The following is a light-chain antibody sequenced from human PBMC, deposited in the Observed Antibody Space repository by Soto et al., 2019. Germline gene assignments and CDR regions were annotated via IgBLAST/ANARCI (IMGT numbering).Light chain of an antibody. J-gene: IGKJ5*01. CDR1: QSISSW. Sequence: DIQMTQSPSTLSASVGDRVTITCRASQSISSWLAWYQQIPGKAPKLLIYKASSLESGVPSSFSGSGSGTEFTLTISSLQPDDFATYYCQQYYSYPLTFGQGTRLEIK. V-gene: IGKV1-5*03. CDR3: QQYYSYPLT. CDR2: KAS.